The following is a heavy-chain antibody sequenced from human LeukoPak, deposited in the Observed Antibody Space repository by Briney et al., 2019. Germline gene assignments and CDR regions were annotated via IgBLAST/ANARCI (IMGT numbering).Heavy chain of an antibody. Sequence: ASVKVSCKVSGYTLTELSMHWVRQAPGKGLEWMGGFDPEDGETIYAQKFQGRVTVTEDTSTDTAYMELSSLRSEDTAVYYCATDLDRVAAAGDDYYYYGMDVWGQGTTVTVSS. CDR3: ATDLDRVAAAGDDYYYYGMDV. CDR2: FDPEDGET. CDR1: GYTLTELS. J-gene: IGHJ6*02. V-gene: IGHV1-24*01. D-gene: IGHD6-13*01.